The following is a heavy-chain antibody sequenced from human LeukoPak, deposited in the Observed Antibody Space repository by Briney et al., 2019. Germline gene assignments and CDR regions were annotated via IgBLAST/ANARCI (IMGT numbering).Heavy chain of an antibody. Sequence: KTSETLSLTCTVSGGSISSSSYYWGWIRQPPGKGLEWIGSIYYNGSTYYNPSLKSRVTISADTSKNQFSLKLSSVTAADTAVYYCASIVSDTASNWFDPWGQGTLVTVSS. CDR2: IYYNGST. V-gene: IGHV4-39*07. CDR1: GGSISSSSYY. CDR3: ASIVSDTASNWFDP. J-gene: IGHJ5*02. D-gene: IGHD5-18*01.